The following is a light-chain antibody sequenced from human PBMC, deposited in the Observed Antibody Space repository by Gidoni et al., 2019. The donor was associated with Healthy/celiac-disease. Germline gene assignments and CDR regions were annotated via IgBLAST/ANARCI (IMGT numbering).Light chain of an antibody. CDR1: QSISSW. V-gene: IGKV1-5*01. CDR2: DAS. Sequence: DIQMTQSPSTLSASVGDRVTITCRASQSISSWLAWYQQKSGKAPKLLIYDASSLESGVPSRFSGSGSGTEFTLTISSLQPDDFATYYCQQYNRWTFXXXTKVEIK. CDR3: QQYNRWT. J-gene: IGKJ1*01.